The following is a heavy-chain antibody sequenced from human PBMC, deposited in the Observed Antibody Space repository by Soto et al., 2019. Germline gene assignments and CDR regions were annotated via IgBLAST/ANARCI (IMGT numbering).Heavy chain of an antibody. V-gene: IGHV3-15*07. Sequence: PGGSLRLSCAASGFTFSNAWMNWVRQAPGKGLEWVGRIKSKTDGGTTDYAAPVKGRFTISRDDSKNTLYLQMNSLKTEDTAVYYCTTDKVAGTWYFDYWGQGTLVTVSS. CDR3: TTDKVAGTWYFDY. D-gene: IGHD6-19*01. CDR1: GFTFSNAW. J-gene: IGHJ4*02. CDR2: IKSKTDGGTT.